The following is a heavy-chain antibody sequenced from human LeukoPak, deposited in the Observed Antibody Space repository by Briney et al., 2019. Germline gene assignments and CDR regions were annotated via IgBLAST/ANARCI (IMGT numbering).Heavy chain of an antibody. J-gene: IGHJ1*01. CDR2: IIPILGIP. Sequence: ASVKVSCKASGYTFSGYYIHWVRQAPGQGLEWMGRIIPILGIPNYAQKFQGRVTITADRSTSTAYMELSSLRSEDAAVYYCARVSYYDSSGYPEYFHHWGQGTLVTVSS. V-gene: IGHV1-69*04. CDR3: ARVSYYDSSGYPEYFHH. CDR1: GYTFSGYY. D-gene: IGHD3-22*01.